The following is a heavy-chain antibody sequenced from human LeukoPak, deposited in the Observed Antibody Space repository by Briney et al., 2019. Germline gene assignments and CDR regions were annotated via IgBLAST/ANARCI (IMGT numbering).Heavy chain of an antibody. V-gene: IGHV1-18*01. CDR2: IKGTNDNT. CDR3: ARGEAYWFV. CDR1: GFSFTTKNG. D-gene: IGHD1-26*01. Sequence: ASVKVSCKASGFSFTTKNGISWVRQAPGQGFEWMGWIKGTNDNTNYAQKFQGRVTMTTDTSTSTAYMELRSLRSDDTAVYYCARGEAYWFVWGQGTLVTVSS. J-gene: IGHJ4*02.